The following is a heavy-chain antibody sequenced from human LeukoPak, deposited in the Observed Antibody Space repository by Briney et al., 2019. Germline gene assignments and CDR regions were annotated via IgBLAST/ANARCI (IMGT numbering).Heavy chain of an antibody. D-gene: IGHD3-9*01. CDR2: IIPIFGTA. Sequence: GASVKVSCKASGGTFSSYAISWVRQAPGQGLEWMGGIIPIFGTANYAQKFQGRVTVTADESTSTAYMELSSLRSEDTAVYYCATIVIYDILTGYYNKAFDIWGQGTMVTVSS. V-gene: IGHV1-69*13. CDR3: ATIVIYDILTGYYNKAFDI. J-gene: IGHJ3*02. CDR1: GGTFSSYA.